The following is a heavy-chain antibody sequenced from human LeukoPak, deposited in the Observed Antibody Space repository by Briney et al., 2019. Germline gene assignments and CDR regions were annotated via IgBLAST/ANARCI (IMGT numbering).Heavy chain of an antibody. Sequence: GGSLRLSCAASGFTFSSYSMNWVRQAPGKGLEWVSYISSSSTIYYADSVKGRFTISRDNSQNTVSLQVNNLRTEDTALYYCAKTSLSDASGHYYYMDVWGKGTTVTVSS. CDR2: ISSSSTI. J-gene: IGHJ6*03. CDR1: GFTFSSYS. D-gene: IGHD3-3*01. V-gene: IGHV3-48*01. CDR3: AKTSLSDASGHYYYMDV.